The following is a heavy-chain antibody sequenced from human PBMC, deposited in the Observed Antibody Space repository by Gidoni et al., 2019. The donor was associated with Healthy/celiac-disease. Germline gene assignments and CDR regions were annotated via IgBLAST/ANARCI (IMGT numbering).Heavy chain of an antibody. CDR3: ARPAGAFDI. J-gene: IGHJ3*02. Sequence: QLQLQESGPGLVKPSETLSLTGTVPGGSISSSSYYWGWIRQPPGKGLEWIGSIYYSGSTYYNPSLKSRVTISVDTSKNQFSLKLSSVTAAETAVYYCARPAGAFDIWGQGTMVTVSS. CDR2: IYYSGST. V-gene: IGHV4-39*01. CDR1: GGSISSSSYY.